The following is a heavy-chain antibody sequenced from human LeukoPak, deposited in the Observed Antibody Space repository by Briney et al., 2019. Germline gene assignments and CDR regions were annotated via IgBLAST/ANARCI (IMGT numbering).Heavy chain of an antibody. CDR3: AKNGGRPTENYYMDV. CDR2: ISNIATI. D-gene: IGHD4-17*01. Sequence: GGSLRLSCAASGFTFRSYAMTWVRQAPGKGLEWVSEISNIATINYADSVKGRFTMSRDNSKNTLYLQMNSLRAEDTAVYYCAKNGGRPTENYYMDVWGKGTTVTV. V-gene: IGHV3-23*01. CDR1: GFTFRSYA. J-gene: IGHJ6*03.